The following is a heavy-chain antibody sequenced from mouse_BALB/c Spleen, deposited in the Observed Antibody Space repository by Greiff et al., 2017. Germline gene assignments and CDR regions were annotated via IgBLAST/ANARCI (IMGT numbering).Heavy chain of an antibody. CDR3: GRSMGYYAMDY. J-gene: IGHJ4*01. CDR1: GYSFTGYF. D-gene: IGHD1-1*02. V-gene: IGHV1-37*01. CDR2: INPYNGDT. Sequence: VQLQQPGSELVRPGASVKLSCKASGYSFTGYFMNWVKQSHGKSLEWIGRINPYNGDTFYNQKFKGKATLTVDKSSSTAHMELLSLTSEDSAVYYCGRSMGYYAMDYWGQGTSVTVSS.